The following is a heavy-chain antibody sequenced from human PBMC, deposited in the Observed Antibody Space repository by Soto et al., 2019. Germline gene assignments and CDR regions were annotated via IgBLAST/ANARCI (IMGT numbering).Heavy chain of an antibody. V-gene: IGHV1-2*02. CDR3: ARERIQLWFHDFDD. CDR1: GYAFTGYY. D-gene: IGHD5-18*01. Sequence: GXSVKVSCNASGYAFTGYYVHWVRQAPGQGLECMGWINPNSGGTNYAQKFQGRATMTRDTSISTAYMELRRLRSDDTAVYYCARERIQLWFHDFDDWGQGTLVTVSS. CDR2: INPNSGGT. J-gene: IGHJ4*02.